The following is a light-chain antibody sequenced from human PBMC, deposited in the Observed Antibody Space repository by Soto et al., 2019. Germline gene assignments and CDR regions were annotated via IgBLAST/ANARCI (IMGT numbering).Light chain of an antibody. J-gene: IGKJ1*01. Sequence: TQSPSTLSASVGDRVTITCRASQSVSRWLAWYQQKPGKVPTVLIYDVSTLQSGVPSRFSGGGSGTEFTLTITSLQPDDFATYYCQEYTTYSRTFGQGTKVDIK. CDR2: DVS. V-gene: IGKV1-5*01. CDR1: QSVSRW. CDR3: QEYTTYSRT.